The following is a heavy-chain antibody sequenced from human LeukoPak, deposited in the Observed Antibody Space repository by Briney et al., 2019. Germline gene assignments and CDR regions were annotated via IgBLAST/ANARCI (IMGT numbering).Heavy chain of an antibody. CDR1: GFTCSSYW. J-gene: IGHJ4*02. CDR2: IKQDGSEK. Sequence: GGSLRLSCAASGFTCSSYWMSWVRQAPGKGLEWVANIKQDGSEKYYVDSVKGRFTISRDNAKNSLYLQMNSLRAEDTAVYYCARDPGYFDSFDYWGQGTLVTVSS. D-gene: IGHD3-9*01. CDR3: ARDPGYFDSFDY. V-gene: IGHV3-7*01.